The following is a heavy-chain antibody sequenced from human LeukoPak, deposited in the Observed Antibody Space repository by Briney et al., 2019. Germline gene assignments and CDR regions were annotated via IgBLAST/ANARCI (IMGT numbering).Heavy chain of an antibody. CDR1: GYTFTSYD. CDR2: MNPNRGNT. CDR3: ARGATDIVVVPAAHTHYYYYYYMDV. D-gene: IGHD2-2*01. Sequence: ASVKVSCKASGYTFTSYDINWVRQATGQGLEWMGWMNPNRGNTDYAQKFQGRVTMTRNTSISTAYMELSSLRSEDTAVYYCARGATDIVVVPAAHTHYYYYYYMDVWGKGTTVTVSS. J-gene: IGHJ6*03. V-gene: IGHV1-8*01.